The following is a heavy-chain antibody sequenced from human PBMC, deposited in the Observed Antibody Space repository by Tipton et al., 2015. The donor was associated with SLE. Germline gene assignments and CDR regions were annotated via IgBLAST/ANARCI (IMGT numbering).Heavy chain of an antibody. CDR2: INHSGST. J-gene: IGHJ6*02. Sequence: TLSLTCAVYGGSFSGYYWSWIRQPPGKGLEWIGEINHSGSTNYNPSLKSRVTISVDTSKNQFSLKLSSVTAADTAVYYCARVGQSSGWYWDVWGQGTTVTVSS. CDR3: ARVGQSSGWYWDV. V-gene: IGHV4-34*01. D-gene: IGHD6-19*01. CDR1: GGSFSGYY.